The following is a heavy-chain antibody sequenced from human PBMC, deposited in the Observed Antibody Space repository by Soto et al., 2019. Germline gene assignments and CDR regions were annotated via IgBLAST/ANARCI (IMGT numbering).Heavy chain of an antibody. CDR1: GFTLSNFW. J-gene: IGHJ6*02. CDR3: ARGGRYRENYYFGMDV. Sequence: GGSLRLSCAASGFTLSNFWMHWVRQAPGKGLEWVSRINSDGRSTSYVDSVKGRFTISRSNANNTLYLEMNSLRVEDTAVYFCARGGRYRENYYFGMDVWGQGTTVTVSS. CDR2: INSDGRST. D-gene: IGHD1-26*01. V-gene: IGHV3-74*01.